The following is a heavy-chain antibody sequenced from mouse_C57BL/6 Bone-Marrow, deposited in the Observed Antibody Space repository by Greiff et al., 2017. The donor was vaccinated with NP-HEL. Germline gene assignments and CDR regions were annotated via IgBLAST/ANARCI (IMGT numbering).Heavy chain of an antibody. Sequence: EVKLQESGPGLVKPSQSLSLTCSVTGYSITSGYYWNWIRQFPGNKLEWMGYISYDGSNNYNPSLKNRISITRDTSKNQFFLKLNSVTTEDTATYYCARRDYYDYSWYFDYWGQGTTLTVSS. V-gene: IGHV3-6*01. J-gene: IGHJ2*01. D-gene: IGHD2-4*01. CDR1: GYSITSGYY. CDR2: ISYDGSN. CDR3: ARRDYYDYSWYFDY.